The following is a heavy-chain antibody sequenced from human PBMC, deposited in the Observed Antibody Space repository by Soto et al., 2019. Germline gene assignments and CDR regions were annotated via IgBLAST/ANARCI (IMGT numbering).Heavy chain of an antibody. J-gene: IGHJ6*02. CDR2: IYYSGST. CDR3: AREDPYGSGSPNYYYYGMDV. CDR1: GGSISSGGYY. Sequence: QVQLQESGPGLVKPSQTVSLTCTVSGGSISSGGYYWSWIRQHPGKGLEWIGYIYYSGSTYYNPSLKSRVTISVDTSKNQFSLKLSSVTAADTAVYYCAREDPYGSGSPNYYYYGMDVWGQGTTVTVSS. V-gene: IGHV4-31*03. D-gene: IGHD3-10*01.